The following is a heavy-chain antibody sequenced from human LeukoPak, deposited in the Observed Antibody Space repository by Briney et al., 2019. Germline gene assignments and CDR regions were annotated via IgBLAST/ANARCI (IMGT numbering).Heavy chain of an antibody. V-gene: IGHV4-4*02. D-gene: IGHD1-26*01. CDR2: IYHSGST. CDR3: ASSPPVGSRPAVLYYYYYMDV. CDR1: GGSISSSNW. Sequence: SETLSLTCAVSGGSISSSNWWSWVRQPPGKGLEWIGEIYHSGSTNYNPSLKSRVTISVDKSKDQFSLKLSSVTAADTAVYYCASSPPVGSRPAVLYYYYYMDVWGKGTTVTVSS. J-gene: IGHJ6*03.